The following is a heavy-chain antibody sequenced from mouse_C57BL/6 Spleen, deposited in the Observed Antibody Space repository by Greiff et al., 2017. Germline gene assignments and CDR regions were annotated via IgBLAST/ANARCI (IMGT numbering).Heavy chain of an antibody. Sequence: DVHLVESGGGLVQPGGSLSLSCAASGFTFTDYYMSWVRQPPGKALEWLGFIRNKANGYTTEYSASVKGRFTISRDNSQSILYLQMNALRAEDSATYYCARSFITTVVANWYFDVWGTGTTVTVSS. D-gene: IGHD1-1*01. V-gene: IGHV7-3*01. J-gene: IGHJ1*03. CDR3: ARSFITTVVANWYFDV. CDR2: IRNKANGYTT. CDR1: GFTFTDYY.